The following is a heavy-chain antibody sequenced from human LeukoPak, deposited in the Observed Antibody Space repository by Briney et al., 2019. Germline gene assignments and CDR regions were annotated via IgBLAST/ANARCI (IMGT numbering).Heavy chain of an antibody. V-gene: IGHV4-4*02. Sequence: PSGTLSLTCAVSGGSISSSNWWSWVRQPPGKGLEWIGEIYHSGSTNYNPSLKSRVTISVDKSKNQFSLKLSSVTAADTAVYYCARDRGGHYGSGSTAHYYYYYMDVWGKGTTVTVSS. CDR3: ARDRGGHYGSGSTAHYYYYYMDV. CDR2: IYHSGST. D-gene: IGHD3-10*01. CDR1: GGSISSSNW. J-gene: IGHJ6*03.